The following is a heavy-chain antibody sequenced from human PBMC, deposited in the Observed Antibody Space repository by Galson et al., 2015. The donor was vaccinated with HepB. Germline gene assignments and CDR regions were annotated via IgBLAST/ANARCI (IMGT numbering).Heavy chain of an antibody. CDR3: ARDYDFWSGPLH. CDR1: GFTFSSYA. J-gene: IGHJ4*02. D-gene: IGHD3-3*01. V-gene: IGHV3-30-3*01. CDR2: MSYDGSNK. Sequence: PLRLSCAASGFTFSSYAMHWVRQASGKGLEWVAVMSYDGSNKHYADSVKGRFTISRDISKNTLYLQMNSLRAEDTAVYYCARDYDFWSGPLHWGQGTLVTISS.